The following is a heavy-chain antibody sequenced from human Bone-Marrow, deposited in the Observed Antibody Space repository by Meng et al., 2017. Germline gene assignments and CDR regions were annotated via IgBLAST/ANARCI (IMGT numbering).Heavy chain of an antibody. CDR3: ARDIAVAGIGYYGMDV. CDR1: GFIFSSYN. D-gene: IGHD6-19*01. J-gene: IGHJ6*02. Sequence: GESLKISCAAAGFIFSSYNMNWIRQAPGKGLEWLSYISSSGSTIYYADSVKGRFTISRDNAKNSLYLQMNSLRAEDTAVYYCARDIAVAGIGYYGMDVWGQGTTVTVSS. CDR2: ISSSGSTI. V-gene: IGHV3-48*04.